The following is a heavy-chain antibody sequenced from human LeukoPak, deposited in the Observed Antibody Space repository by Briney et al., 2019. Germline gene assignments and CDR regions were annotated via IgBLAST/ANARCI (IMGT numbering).Heavy chain of an antibody. CDR1: GDSVSRSDSY. CDR2: IYYSGRT. D-gene: IGHD3-22*01. J-gene: IGHJ1*01. CDR3: ARRRYYDGSGYLE. Sequence: SETLSLTRSVPGDSVSRSDSYWDWIRQPPGKGLEWIGTIYYSGRTYYSPSLKSRVTMSVDPSNNQFSLNLRSVTAADTALYYCARRRYYDGSGYLEWGQGTLLSVSS. V-gene: IGHV4-39*01.